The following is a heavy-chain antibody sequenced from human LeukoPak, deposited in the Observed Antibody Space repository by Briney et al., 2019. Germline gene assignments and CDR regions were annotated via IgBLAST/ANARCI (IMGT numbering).Heavy chain of an antibody. D-gene: IGHD3-16*01. CDR2: ISWDGSIT. J-gene: IGHJ4*02. V-gene: IGHV3-43*01. CDR3: AKDASQIGGAYFDY. Sequence: GGSLRLSCAASGFTFDDYTMHWVRQAPGKGLEWVSFISWDGSITYCADSVKGRFTISRDNSKNSLYLQMNSLRTEDSALYYCAKDASQIGGAYFDYWGQGTLVTVSS. CDR1: GFTFDDYT.